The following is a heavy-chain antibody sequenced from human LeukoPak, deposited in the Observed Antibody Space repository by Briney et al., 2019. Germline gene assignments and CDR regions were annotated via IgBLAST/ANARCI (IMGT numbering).Heavy chain of an antibody. CDR1: GGSISSGGYS. D-gene: IGHD6-13*01. J-gene: IGHJ6*02. Sequence: PSQTLSLTCAVSGGSISSGGYSWSWIRQPPGKGLEWIGYIYYSGSTNYNPSLKSRVTISVDTSKNQFSLKLSSVTAADTAVYYCARGHSSSWYYYYYGMDVWGQGTTVTVSS. V-gene: IGHV4-30-4*07. CDR3: ARGHSSSWYYYYYGMDV. CDR2: IYYSGST.